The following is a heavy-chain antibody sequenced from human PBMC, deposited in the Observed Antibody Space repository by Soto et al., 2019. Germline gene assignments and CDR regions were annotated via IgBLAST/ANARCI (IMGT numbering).Heavy chain of an antibody. CDR1: GGSISSGGYY. V-gene: IGHV4-31*03. J-gene: IGHJ6*02. CDR3: ARESGYSYGIHLNYYYGMDD. Sequence: QVQMQESGPGLVKTSQTLSLTCTVSGGSISSGGYYWSWIRQHPGKGLEWIGYIYYSGSTYYNPSLKSRVTISVDTSKNQFSLKLSSVTAADTAVYYCARESGYSYGIHLNYYYGMDDWGPGTTVTVS. D-gene: IGHD5-18*01. CDR2: IYYSGST.